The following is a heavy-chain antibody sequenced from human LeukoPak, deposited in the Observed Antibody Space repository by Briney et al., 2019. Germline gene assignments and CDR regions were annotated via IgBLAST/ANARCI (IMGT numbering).Heavy chain of an antibody. CDR2: INPTGTGT. Sequence: ASVKVSCKASGYTFINNWMHWVRQAPGQGLEWIGLINPTGTGTLYAQKFKGRVTLTRDMSTSTDYLELSSVRSEDTAVYYCARDNSVRDEAWWFNPWGQGTLVTVSS. CDR3: ARDNSVRDEAWWFNP. D-gene: IGHD5-24*01. CDR1: GYTFINNW. J-gene: IGHJ5*02. V-gene: IGHV1-46*01.